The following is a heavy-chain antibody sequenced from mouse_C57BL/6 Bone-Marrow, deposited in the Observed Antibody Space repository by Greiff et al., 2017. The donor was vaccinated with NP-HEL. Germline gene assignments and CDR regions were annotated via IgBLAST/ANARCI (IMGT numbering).Heavy chain of an antibody. CDR1: GFTFSSYA. CDR3: TREYYGSSYGD. J-gene: IGHJ3*01. D-gene: IGHD1-1*01. Sequence: EVKVVESGEGLVKPGGSLKLSCAASGFTFSSYAMSWVRQTPEKRLEWVAYISSGGDYIYYADTVKGRFTISRDNARNTLYLQMSSLKSEDTAMYYCTREYYGSSYGDWGQGTLVTVSA. V-gene: IGHV5-9-1*02. CDR2: ISSGGDYI.